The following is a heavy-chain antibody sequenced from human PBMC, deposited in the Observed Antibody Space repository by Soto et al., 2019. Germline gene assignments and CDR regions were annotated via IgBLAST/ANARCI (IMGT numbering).Heavy chain of an antibody. D-gene: IGHD3-16*01. CDR3: AGGFAWIGL. Sequence: EVQLVESGGGLIQPGGSLRLSCAASGFTVSTTYMSWVRQAPGKGLEFVSVIYSDGRTYYADSVKGRFTISRDNSKDTLSLQMDSLRAEDTAVYYCAGGFAWIGLWGQGTLVTVSS. J-gene: IGHJ4*02. CDR2: IYSDGRT. CDR1: GFTVSTTY. V-gene: IGHV3-53*01.